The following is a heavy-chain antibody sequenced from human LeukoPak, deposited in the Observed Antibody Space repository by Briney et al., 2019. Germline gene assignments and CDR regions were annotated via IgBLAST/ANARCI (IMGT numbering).Heavy chain of an antibody. V-gene: IGHV4-59*01. J-gene: IGHJ5*02. CDR2: IYYSGST. CDR1: GGSISSYY. Sequence: PSETLPLTCTVSGGSISSYYWSWIRQPPGKGLEWIGYIYYSGSTNYNPSLKSRVTISVDTSKNQFSLKLSSVTAADTAVYYCARGDSSGYFIGVWFDPWGQGTLVTVSS. D-gene: IGHD3-22*01. CDR3: ARGDSSGYFIGVWFDP.